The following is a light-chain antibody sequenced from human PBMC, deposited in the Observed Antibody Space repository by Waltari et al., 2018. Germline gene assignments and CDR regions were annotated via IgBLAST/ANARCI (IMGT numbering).Light chain of an antibody. J-gene: IGKJ4*01. CDR3: QQSYSTPLT. V-gene: IGKV1-39*01. Sequence: DIQMTQSPSSLSASVGDRVTITCRAGQSSSRYLNWDQQKTGKAPKLLINGASSLQSGVPSRFSGSGSGTDFTLTISSLQPEDFATYYCQQSYSTPLTFGGGTKVEI. CDR1: QSSSRY. CDR2: GAS.